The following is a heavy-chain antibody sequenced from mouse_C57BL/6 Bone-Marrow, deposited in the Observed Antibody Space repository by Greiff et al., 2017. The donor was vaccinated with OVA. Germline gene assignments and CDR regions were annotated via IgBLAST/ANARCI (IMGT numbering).Heavy chain of an antibody. CDR2: ISYDGSN. CDR3: ARDIGRRGFAY. J-gene: IGHJ3*01. CDR1: GYSITSGYY. Sequence: DVKLQESGPGLVKPSQSLSLTCSVTGYSITSGYYWNWIRQFPGNKLEWMGYISYDGSNNYNPSLKNRISITRDTSKNQFFLKLNSVTTEDTATYYCARDIGRRGFAYWGQGTLVTVSA. V-gene: IGHV3-6*01. D-gene: IGHD2-14*01.